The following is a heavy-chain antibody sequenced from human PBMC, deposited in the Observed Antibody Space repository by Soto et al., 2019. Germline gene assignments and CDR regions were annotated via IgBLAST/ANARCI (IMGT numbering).Heavy chain of an antibody. CDR1: GFTFSSYA. D-gene: IGHD2-8*02. Sequence: VQLLESGGGLVQPGGSLRLSCAASGFTFSSYAMNWVRQTPGEGLEWVSGISDSGGSPYYADSVKGRFTISRDNSKNTLYLQMDSLRAEDTGVYHCARYALGLSPWWYNWFDRWGQGTLVSVSS. J-gene: IGHJ5*02. CDR2: ISDSGGSP. CDR3: ARYALGLSPWWYNWFDR. V-gene: IGHV3-23*01.